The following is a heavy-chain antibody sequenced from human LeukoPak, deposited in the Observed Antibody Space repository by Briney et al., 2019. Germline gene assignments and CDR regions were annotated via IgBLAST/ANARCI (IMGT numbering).Heavy chain of an antibody. D-gene: IGHD1-7*01. CDR3: ARLMGTVTTYDY. J-gene: IGHJ4*02. CDR2: IKRDGSEK. CDR1: GFTFSTYW. V-gene: IGHV3-7*01. Sequence: GVSLRLSCAASGFTFSTYWMSWVRQAPGKGLECVANIKRDGSEKYYVDSVKGRFTIFRDDAKSSLYLQMNSLGAEDTAVYYCARLMGTVTTYDYWGQGTLVTVSS.